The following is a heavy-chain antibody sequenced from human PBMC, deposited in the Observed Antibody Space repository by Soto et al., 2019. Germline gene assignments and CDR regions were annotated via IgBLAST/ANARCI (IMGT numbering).Heavy chain of an antibody. CDR1: GFTFSSFA. CDR3: ARARDGYDYYFDY. J-gene: IGHJ4*02. Sequence: QVQLVESGGGVVQPGRSLRLSCAASGFTFSSFALHWVRQTPGEGLEWVAVISYDGSNKYYADSVKGRFTISRDNSKNTLYLQMNSLRAEDTAVYFCARARDGYDYYFDYWGQGTLVTASS. CDR2: ISYDGSNK. D-gene: IGHD5-12*01. V-gene: IGHV3-30-3*01.